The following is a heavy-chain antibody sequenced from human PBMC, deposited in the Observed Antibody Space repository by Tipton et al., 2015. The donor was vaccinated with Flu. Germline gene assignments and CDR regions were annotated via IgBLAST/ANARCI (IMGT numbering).Heavy chain of an antibody. J-gene: IGHJ4*02. CDR3: ARAKSPGYYYDSSEGAYFYY. Sequence: SLRLSCAVSGGSISSSNRWSWVRQPPGKGLEWIGEIYHSGSTNYNPSLKSRVTISVDKSKNQFSLKLSSVTAADTAVYYCARAKSPGYYYDSSEGAYFYYWGQGTLVTVSS. V-gene: IGHV4-4*02. CDR2: IYHSGST. CDR1: GGSISSSNR. D-gene: IGHD3-22*01.